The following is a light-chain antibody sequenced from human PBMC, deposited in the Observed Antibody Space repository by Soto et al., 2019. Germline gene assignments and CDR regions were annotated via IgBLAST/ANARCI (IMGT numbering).Light chain of an antibody. CDR3: QQSYSTPLT. Sequence: DIQMTQSPSSLSASVGDRVTITCRASQSISSYLNWYQQKPGKAPKLLIYAASSLQSGVPSRFSGSGSGTDFTLIISRLPHEDFATYYCQQSYSTPLTFGGGTKVEIK. CDR1: QSISSY. V-gene: IGKV1-39*01. CDR2: AAS. J-gene: IGKJ4*01.